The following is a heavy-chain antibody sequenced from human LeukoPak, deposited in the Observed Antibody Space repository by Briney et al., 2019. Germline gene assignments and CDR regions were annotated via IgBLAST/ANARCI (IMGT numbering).Heavy chain of an antibody. V-gene: IGHV3-7*01. CDR1: GFTFSSYW. CDR3: ARDNRRTAVAGLDS. Sequence: PGGSLRLSCAASGFTFSSYWMTWVRQAPGQGLEWVANIKQNGTEKYYADSVKGRFIISRDNAENSVYLQLNSLRAEDTAVYYCARDNRRTAVAGLDSWGQGILVTVSS. D-gene: IGHD6-19*01. J-gene: IGHJ4*02. CDR2: IKQNGTEK.